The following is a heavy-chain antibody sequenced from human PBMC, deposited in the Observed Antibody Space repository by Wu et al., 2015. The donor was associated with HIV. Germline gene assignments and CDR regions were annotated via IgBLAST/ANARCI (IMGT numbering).Heavy chain of an antibody. J-gene: IGHJ6*02. Sequence: QVQLVQSGAEVKKPGSSVKVSCKASGGTFSSYAISWVRQAPGQGLEWMGGIIPIFGTANYAQKFQGRVTITADESTSTVYMDLSSLRSEDTAVYYCARGPYYASGTYSPYYYYGMDVWAKGP. CDR3: ARGPYYASGTYSPYYYYGMDV. CDR2: IIPIFGTA. D-gene: IGHD3-10*01. V-gene: IGHV1-69*12. CDR1: GGTFSSYA.